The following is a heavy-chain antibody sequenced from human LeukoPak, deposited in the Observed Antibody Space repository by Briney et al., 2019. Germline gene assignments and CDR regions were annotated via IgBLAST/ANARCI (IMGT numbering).Heavy chain of an antibody. V-gene: IGHV3-7*01. CDR2: IKQDGSEK. CDR3: AREMATMDISFDH. J-gene: IGHJ4*02. CDR1: GFTFSSYW. Sequence: GGSLRLSCAASGFTFSSYWMSWVRQAPGKGLEWVANIKQDGSEKYYVDSVKGRFTISRDNAKNSLYLQMNSLRAEDTAVYYCAREMATMDISFDHWGQGTLVTVSS. D-gene: IGHD5-24*01.